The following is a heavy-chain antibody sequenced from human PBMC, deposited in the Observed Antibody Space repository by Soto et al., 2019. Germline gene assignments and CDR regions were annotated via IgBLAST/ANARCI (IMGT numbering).Heavy chain of an antibody. V-gene: IGHV3-30*18. CDR3: AKAEYQRLWCFQH. CDR1: GFTFSSYG. J-gene: IGHJ1*01. CDR2: ISYDGSNK. Sequence: QVQLVESGGGVVQPGRSLRLSCAASGFTFSSYGMHWVRQAPGKGLEWVAIISYDGSNKYYADSVKGRFTISRDNYRNPLYLQMNTLRAEDTAVYYCAKAEYQRLWCFQHWGQGTLVTVSS. D-gene: IGHD2-2*01.